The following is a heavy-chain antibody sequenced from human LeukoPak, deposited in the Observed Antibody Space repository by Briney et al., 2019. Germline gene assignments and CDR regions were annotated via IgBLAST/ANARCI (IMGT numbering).Heavy chain of an antibody. Sequence: SVKVSCKASGGTFSSYAISWVRQAPGQGLEWMGGIIPIFGTANYAQKFQGRVTITTDESTSTAYMELSSLGSEDTAVYYCARDSIAAAGTFDYWGQGTLVTVSS. J-gene: IGHJ4*02. CDR3: ARDSIAAAGTFDY. D-gene: IGHD6-13*01. V-gene: IGHV1-69*05. CDR1: GGTFSSYA. CDR2: IIPIFGTA.